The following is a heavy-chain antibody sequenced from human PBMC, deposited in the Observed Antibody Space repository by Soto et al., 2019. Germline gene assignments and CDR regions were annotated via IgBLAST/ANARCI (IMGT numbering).Heavy chain of an antibody. CDR1: GFTFSSYA. J-gene: IGHJ4*02. CDR3: AASRVGDSGEQGY. V-gene: IGHV3-23*01. CDR2: ISGSGGST. D-gene: IGHD1-26*01. Sequence: GGSLRLSCAASGFTFSSYAMSWVRQAPGKGLEWVSAISGSGGSTYYADSVKGRFTISRDNSKNTLYLQMNSLRAEDTAVYYCAASRVGDSGEQGYWGQGTLGTVSS.